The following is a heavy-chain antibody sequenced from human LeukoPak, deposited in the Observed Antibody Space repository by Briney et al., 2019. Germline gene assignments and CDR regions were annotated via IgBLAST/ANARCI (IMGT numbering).Heavy chain of an antibody. CDR1: GFTFGDYA. Sequence: SGGSLRLSCTASGFTFGDYAMSWFRQPPGKGLEWIGEINHSGSTNYNPSLKSRVTISVDTSKNQFSLKLSSVTAADTAVYYCARARWLQLKSFDYWGQGTLVTVSS. V-gene: IGHV4-34*01. J-gene: IGHJ4*02. CDR3: ARARWLQLKSFDY. D-gene: IGHD5-24*01. CDR2: INHSGST.